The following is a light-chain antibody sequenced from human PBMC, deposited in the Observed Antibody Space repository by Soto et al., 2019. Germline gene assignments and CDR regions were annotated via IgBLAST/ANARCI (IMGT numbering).Light chain of an antibody. CDR3: HQYGSSPFT. J-gene: IGKJ3*01. CDR2: GAS. Sequence: EVVLTQSPATLSLSPEERATLSWRANQSVSANYLAWYQQKPGQAPRLLIYGASSRATGIPDRFSGSGSGTDFTLTISRLEPEDFAVFYCHQYGSSPFTFGPGTKVDIK. V-gene: IGKV3-20*01. CDR1: QSVSANY.